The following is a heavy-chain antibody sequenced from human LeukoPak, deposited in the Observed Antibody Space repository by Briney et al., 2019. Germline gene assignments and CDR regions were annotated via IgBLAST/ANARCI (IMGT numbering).Heavy chain of an antibody. CDR1: GFTFSRYW. CDR3: VRLLDSDY. J-gene: IGHJ4*02. V-gene: IGHV3-74*01. Sequence: GGSLRLSCAASGFTFSRYWVHWVRQAPGKGLVWVSRISGDGTATHYADSVKGRFTISRDNAKNMVYLQMNSLRVEDTAVYYCVRLLDSDYWGQGTLVTVSS. CDR2: ISGDGTAT.